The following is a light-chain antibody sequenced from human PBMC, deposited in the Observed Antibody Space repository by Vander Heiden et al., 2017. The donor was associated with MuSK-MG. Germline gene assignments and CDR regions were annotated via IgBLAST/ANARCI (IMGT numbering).Light chain of an antibody. CDR1: KLGDKY. J-gene: IGLJ2*01. V-gene: IGLV3-1*01. Sequence: SYELTQPPSVSVSPGQTASITCSGDKLGDKYACWYQQKPGQSPVLVIYKDSKWSSVIPDRFSGSTSGNTATLTISGTQAMDEADYYCQEWDSSTVVFGGGTKLTVL. CDR3: QEWDSSTVV. CDR2: KDS.